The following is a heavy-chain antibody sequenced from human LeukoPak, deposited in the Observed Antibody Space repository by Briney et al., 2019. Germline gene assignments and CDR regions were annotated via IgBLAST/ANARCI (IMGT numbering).Heavy chain of an antibody. CDR2: ISSSSSTI. CDR3: ARDGGYRSSWNRFDY. CDR1: GFTFSSYN. D-gene: IGHD6-13*01. J-gene: IGHJ4*02. V-gene: IGHV3-48*01. Sequence: GGSLRLSCAASGFTFSSYNMNWVRQAPGKGLEWVSYISSSSSTIYYADSVKGRFTISRDNAKNSLYLQMNSLRAEDTAVYYCARDGGYRSSWNRFDYWGQGTLVTVSS.